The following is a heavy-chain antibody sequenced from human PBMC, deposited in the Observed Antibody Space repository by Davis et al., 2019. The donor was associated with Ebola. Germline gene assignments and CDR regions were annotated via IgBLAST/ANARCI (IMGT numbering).Heavy chain of an antibody. CDR3: ARDRFVYSRFTSDSSSSGCDY. J-gene: IGHJ4*02. CDR1: GFTFSSYS. V-gene: IGHV3-48*04. Sequence: GESLKISCAASGFTFSSYSMNWVRQAPGKGLEWVSYISSSGSTIYYADSVKGRFTISRDNAKNSLYLQMNSLRAEDTAVYYCARDRFVYSRFTSDSSSSGCDYWGQGTLVTVSS. CDR2: ISSSGSTI. D-gene: IGHD6-6*01.